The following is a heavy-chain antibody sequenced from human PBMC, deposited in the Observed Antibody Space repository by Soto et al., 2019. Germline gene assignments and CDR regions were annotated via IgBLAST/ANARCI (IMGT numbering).Heavy chain of an antibody. CDR3: ARTGGHCSSTSCYTIDAFDI. CDR2: IIPIFGTA. Sequence: GASVKVSCKASGGTFSSYAISWVRQAPGQGLEWMGGIIPIFGTANYAQKFQGRVTITADESTSTAYMELSSLRSEDTAVYYCARTGGHCSSTSCYTIDAFDIWGQGTMVTVSS. CDR1: GGTFSSYA. J-gene: IGHJ3*02. D-gene: IGHD2-2*02. V-gene: IGHV1-69*13.